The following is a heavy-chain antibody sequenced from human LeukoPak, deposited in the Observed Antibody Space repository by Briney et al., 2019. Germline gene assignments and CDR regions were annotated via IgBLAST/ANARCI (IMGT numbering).Heavy chain of an antibody. J-gene: IGHJ3*02. Sequence: ASVKVSCKASGYTFTRYGISWVRQAPGQGLEWMGWISAYNGNTNYAQKLQGRVTMTTDTSTSTAYMELRSLRSDDTAVYYCARADIMTTFGGVMNDAFDIWGQGTMVTVSS. D-gene: IGHD3-16*01. V-gene: IGHV1-18*01. CDR1: GYTFTRYG. CDR2: ISAYNGNT. CDR3: ARADIMTTFGGVMNDAFDI.